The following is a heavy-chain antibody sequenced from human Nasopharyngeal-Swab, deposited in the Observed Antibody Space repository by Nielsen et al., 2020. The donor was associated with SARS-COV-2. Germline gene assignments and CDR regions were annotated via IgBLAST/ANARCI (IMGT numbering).Heavy chain of an antibody. CDR3: ARVLLRALGKFGEGYAFDI. V-gene: IGHV3-21*01. CDR2: ISSSSTYI. J-gene: IGHJ3*02. D-gene: IGHD3-10*01. Sequence: GVLKIPCAASGFTFSSHSMNWVRQAPGKGLEWVSSISSSSTYIYYADSVKGRFTISRDNAKNSLYLQMNSLRVEDTAVYYCARVLLRALGKFGEGYAFDIWGQGTMVTVSS. CDR1: GFTFSSHS.